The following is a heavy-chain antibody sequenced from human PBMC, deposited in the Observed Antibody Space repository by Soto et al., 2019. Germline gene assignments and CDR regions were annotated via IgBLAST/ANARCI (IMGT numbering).Heavy chain of an antibody. Sequence: QVQLVQSGAEVKKPGSSVKVSCKASGGTFSSYTISWVRQAPGQGLEWMGRIIPILGIANHAQKCQGSATITPDKATRTAYMALRTLRSEDTAVYYCARSTVGSGTHYYYYGIDVWGQGTTVTVSS. V-gene: IGHV1-69*02. D-gene: IGHD3-10*01. CDR1: GGTFSSYT. CDR2: IIPILGIA. CDR3: ARSTVGSGTHYYYYGIDV. J-gene: IGHJ6*02.